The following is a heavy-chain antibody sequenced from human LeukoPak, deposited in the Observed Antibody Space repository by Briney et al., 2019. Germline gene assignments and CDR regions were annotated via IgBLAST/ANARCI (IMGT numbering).Heavy chain of an antibody. CDR1: GGSLSSSNW. CDR3: ARGGVLLWFGESHFDY. D-gene: IGHD3-10*01. V-gene: IGHV4-4*02. J-gene: IGHJ4*02. Sequence: SETLSLTCAVSGGSLSSSNWWSWVRQPPGKGLEWIGEIYHSGSTNYNPSLKSRVTISVDKSKNQFSLKLSSVTAADTAVYYCARGGVLLWFGESHFDYWGQGTLVTVSS. CDR2: IYHSGST.